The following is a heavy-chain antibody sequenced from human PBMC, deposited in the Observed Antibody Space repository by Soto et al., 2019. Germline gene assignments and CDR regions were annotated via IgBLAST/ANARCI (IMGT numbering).Heavy chain of an antibody. D-gene: IGHD3-16*01. CDR3: ARDSELGGPFDY. Sequence: NPGGSLRLSCAASGLTFSSYSMNWVRQAPGKGLEWVSSISSSSSYIYYADSVKGRFTISRDNAKNSLYLQMNSLRAEDTAVYYCARDSELGGPFDYWGQGTLVTVSS. V-gene: IGHV3-21*01. J-gene: IGHJ4*02. CDR1: GLTFSSYS. CDR2: ISSSSSYI.